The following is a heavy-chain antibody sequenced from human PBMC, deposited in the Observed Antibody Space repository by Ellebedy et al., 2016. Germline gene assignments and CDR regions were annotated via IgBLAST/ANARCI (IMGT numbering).Heavy chain of an antibody. V-gene: IGHV5-51*01. Sequence: GGSLRLXXKGSGYSFTSYWIGWVRQMPGKGLEWMGIIYPGDSDTRYSPSFQGQVTISADKSISTAYLQWSSLKASDTAMYYCARQEFTMVRGGSYYFDYWGQGTLVTVSS. CDR3: ARQEFTMVRGGSYYFDY. J-gene: IGHJ4*02. D-gene: IGHD3-10*01. CDR1: GYSFTSYW. CDR2: IYPGDSDT.